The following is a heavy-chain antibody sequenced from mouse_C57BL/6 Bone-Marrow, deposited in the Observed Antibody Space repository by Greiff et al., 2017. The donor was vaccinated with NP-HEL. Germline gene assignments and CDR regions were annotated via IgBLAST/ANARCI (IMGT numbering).Heavy chain of an antibody. CDR3: ARREGTTVVARYWYFDV. D-gene: IGHD1-1*01. CDR1: GYTFTSYW. J-gene: IGHJ1*03. Sequence: LQESGAELVMPGASVKLSCKASGYTFTSYWMHWVKQRPGQGLEWIGEIDPSDSYTNYNQKFKGKSTLTVDKSSSTAYMQLSSLTSEDSAVYYCARREGTTVVARYWYFDVWGTGTTVTVSS. CDR2: IDPSDSYT. V-gene: IGHV1-69*01.